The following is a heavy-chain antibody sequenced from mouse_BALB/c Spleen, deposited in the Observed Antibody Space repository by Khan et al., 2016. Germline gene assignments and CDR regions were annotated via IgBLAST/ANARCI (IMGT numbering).Heavy chain of an antibody. Sequence: EVQLQESGPGLVKPSQSLSLTCTVTGYSITSVYAWNWIRQFPGNKLEWMGYIRYSGSTTYNPSLKSRISITRDTSKNQFFLQLYSVTTEDTATYYCTRSPTATRYFDVWGAGTTVTVSS. V-gene: IGHV3-2*02. CDR2: IRYSGST. J-gene: IGHJ1*01. CDR3: TRSPTATRYFDV. CDR1: GYSITSVYA. D-gene: IGHD1-2*01.